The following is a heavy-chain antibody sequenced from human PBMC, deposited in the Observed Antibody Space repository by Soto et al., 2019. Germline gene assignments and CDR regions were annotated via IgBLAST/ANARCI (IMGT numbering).Heavy chain of an antibody. CDR1: GFTFSSYA. CDR2: ISGSGGST. D-gene: IGHD3-3*01. V-gene: IGHV3-23*01. J-gene: IGHJ3*02. CDR3: EKVGSLTIFGVVIDPWAFDI. Sequence: GGSLRLSCAASGFTFSSYAMRWARQAPWKGLEWVSAISGSGGSTYYADSAKGRFTIYRENSKNTLYLKMNSLRAEDTAVYYCEKVGSLTIFGVVIDPWAFDIWGQGTIVTVSS.